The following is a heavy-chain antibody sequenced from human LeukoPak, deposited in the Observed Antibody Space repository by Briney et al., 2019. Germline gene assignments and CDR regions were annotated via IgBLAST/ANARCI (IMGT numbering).Heavy chain of an antibody. CDR3: ARGQSISGDGYYYYYGMDV. CDR1: GGTFSSYT. J-gene: IGHJ6*02. D-gene: IGHD3-3*01. V-gene: IGHV1-69*02. CDR2: IIPILGIA. Sequence: SVKVSCKASGGTFSSYTISWVRQAPGQGLEWMGRIIPILGIANYAQKFQGRVTITADKSTSTAYMELSSLRSEDTAVYYCARGQSISGDGYYYYYGMDVWGQGTTVTVSS.